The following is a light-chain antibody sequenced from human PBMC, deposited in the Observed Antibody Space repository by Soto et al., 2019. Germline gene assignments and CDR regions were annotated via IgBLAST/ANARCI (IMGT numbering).Light chain of an antibody. CDR3: QQYCTTPWT. Sequence: DIVMTQSPDSLAVSLGERATINYKSSQSVFDSSKNKNFLAWYQQKPGQPPKLLIYWASARESGVPDRFSGSESGTDFTLTISSLQAEDVAVYYCQQYCTTPWTFGQGTKVEVK. CDR2: WAS. CDR1: QSVFDSSKNKNF. V-gene: IGKV4-1*01. J-gene: IGKJ1*01.